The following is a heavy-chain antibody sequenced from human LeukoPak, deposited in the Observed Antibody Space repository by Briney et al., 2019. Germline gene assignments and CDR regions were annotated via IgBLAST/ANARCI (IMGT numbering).Heavy chain of an antibody. V-gene: IGHV4-59*01. CDR2: IYYSGST. D-gene: IGHD5-12*01. CDR3: ARRQDSGYDPYFDY. J-gene: IGHJ4*02. CDR1: GGSISSYY. Sequence: PSETLSLTCTVSGGSISSYYWSWIRQPPGKGLEWIGYIYYSGSTNYNPSLKSRVTISVDTSKNQFSLKLSSVTAADTAVYYCARRQDSGYDPYFDYWGQGTLVTVSS.